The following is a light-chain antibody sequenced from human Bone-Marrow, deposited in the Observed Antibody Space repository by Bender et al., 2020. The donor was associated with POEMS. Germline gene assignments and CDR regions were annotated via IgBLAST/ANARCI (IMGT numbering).Light chain of an antibody. CDR3: AVWDDSLNGWV. CDR1: SSNIGAQA. Sequence: QSVLTQPPSASGTPGQRVTISCSGGSSNIGAQAVNWYRHLPGTAPKLLIYSSHRRPSEVPDRFSGSRSGTSASLAISGLQSEDEADYYCAVWDDSLNGWVFGGGTKLTVL. CDR2: SSH. J-gene: IGLJ3*02. V-gene: IGLV1-44*01.